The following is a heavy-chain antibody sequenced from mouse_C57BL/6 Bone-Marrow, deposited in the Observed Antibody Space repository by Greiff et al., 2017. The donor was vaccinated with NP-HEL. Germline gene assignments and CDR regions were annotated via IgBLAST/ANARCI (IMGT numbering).Heavy chain of an antibody. CDR2: IYPRSGNT. D-gene: IGHD1-1*01. V-gene: IGHV1-81*01. CDR3: ARVDYGSTWFAY. J-gene: IGHJ3*01. CDR1: GYTFTSYG. Sequence: LQESGAELARPGASVKLSCKASGYTFTSYGISWVKQRTGQGLEWIGEIYPRSGNTYYNEKFKGKATLTADKSASTAYMELRSLISEDSAVSFCARVDYGSTWFAYWGQGTLVTVSA.